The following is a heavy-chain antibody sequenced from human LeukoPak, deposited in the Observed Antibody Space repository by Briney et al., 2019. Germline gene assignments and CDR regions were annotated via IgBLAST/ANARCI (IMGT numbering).Heavy chain of an antibody. V-gene: IGHV3-23*01. Sequence: PGRSLRLSCATSGFNFTRYAMSWVRQAPGKGLEWVAAISRRADSTYYADSVKGRLTISRDNAKSSLFLQMNGLRAEDTAVYYCAKASFYYDFWSGPFASWGQGSLVVVSS. D-gene: IGHD3-3*01. J-gene: IGHJ4*02. CDR2: ISRRADST. CDR3: AKASFYYDFWSGPFAS. CDR1: GFNFTRYA.